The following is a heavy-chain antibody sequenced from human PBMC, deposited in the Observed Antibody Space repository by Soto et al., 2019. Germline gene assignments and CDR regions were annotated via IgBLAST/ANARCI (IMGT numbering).Heavy chain of an antibody. CDR1: GFTFISYA. D-gene: IGHD2-15*01. Sequence: GGSLRLSCAASGFTFISYAMIWFRQAPGKGLEWVSAISGSGGSTYYADSVKGRFTISRDNSKNTLYLQMNSLRAEDTAVYYCAKDATDGYYYYYYGMDVWGQGTTVTVSS. V-gene: IGHV3-23*01. CDR2: ISGSGGST. J-gene: IGHJ6*02. CDR3: AKDATDGYYYYYYGMDV.